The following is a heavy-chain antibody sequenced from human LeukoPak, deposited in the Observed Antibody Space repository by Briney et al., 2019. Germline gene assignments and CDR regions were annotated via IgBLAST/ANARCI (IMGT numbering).Heavy chain of an antibody. Sequence: GESLKISCKGSGYSFTSYWISWVRQMPGKGLEWMGRIDARDSYTKYSPSFQGHVSISADKSISTAYLQWSSLKASDTATYYCARLESSGYYVYWGQGTLVTVPS. V-gene: IGHV5-10-1*01. D-gene: IGHD3-22*01. CDR3: ARLESSGYYVY. J-gene: IGHJ4*02. CDR1: GYSFTSYW. CDR2: IDARDSYT.